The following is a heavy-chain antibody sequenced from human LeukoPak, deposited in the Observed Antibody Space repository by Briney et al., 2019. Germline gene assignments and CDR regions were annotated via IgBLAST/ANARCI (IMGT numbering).Heavy chain of an antibody. D-gene: IGHD5-12*01. CDR2: ISYDGSNK. J-gene: IGHJ4*02. V-gene: IGHV3-30*14. CDR3: ARDSFYTGYDRGFGY. CDR1: GFIFSSYA. Sequence: GGSLRLSCAASGFIFSSYAIHWVRQAPGKGLEWVAVISYDGSNKYYADPVKGRFTISRDNSKNTLYLQMGSLRGEDTAVYYCARDSFYTGYDRGFGYWGQGTLVTVSS.